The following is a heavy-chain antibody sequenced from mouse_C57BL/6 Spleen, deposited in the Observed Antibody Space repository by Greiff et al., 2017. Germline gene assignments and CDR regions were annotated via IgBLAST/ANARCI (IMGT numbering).Heavy chain of an antibody. D-gene: IGHD2-1*01. Sequence: EVQVVESGGVLVQPKGSLKLSCAASGFSFNTYAMNWVRQAPGKGLEWVARIRSKSNNYATYYADSVKDRFTISRDDSESMLYLQMNNLKTEDTAMYYCVRQGDYGNYPWFAYWGQGALVTVSA. V-gene: IGHV10-1*01. CDR1: GFSFNTYA. CDR3: VRQGDYGNYPWFAY. J-gene: IGHJ3*01. CDR2: IRSKSNNYAT.